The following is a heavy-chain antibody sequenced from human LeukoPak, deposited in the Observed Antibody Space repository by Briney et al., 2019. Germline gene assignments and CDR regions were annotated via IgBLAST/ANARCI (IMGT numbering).Heavy chain of an antibody. Sequence: PSETLSLTCTVSGGSISSYYWSWIRQPPGKGLEWIGYIYYSGSTNYNLSLKSRVTISVDTSKNQFSLKLSSVTAADTAVYYCARLQDGDYRRLGVNWFDPWAREPWSPSPQ. V-gene: IGHV4-59*01. CDR3: ARLQDGDYRRLGVNWFDP. CDR1: GGSISSYY. J-gene: IGHJ5*02. D-gene: IGHD4-17*01. CDR2: IYYSGST.